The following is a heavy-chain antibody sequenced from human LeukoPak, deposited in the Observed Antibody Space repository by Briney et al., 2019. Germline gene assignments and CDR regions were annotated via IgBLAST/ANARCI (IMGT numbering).Heavy chain of an antibody. D-gene: IGHD6-13*01. CDR3: ARGLSPPRSS. CDR1: GGSISSSSYY. V-gene: IGHV4-39*01. Sequence: PSETLSLTCTVSGGSISSSSYYWGWIRQPPGKGLEWIGSIYYSGSTYYNPSLKSRVTISVDTSKNQFSLKLSSVTAADTAVYYCARGLSPPRSSWGQGTLVTVSS. CDR2: IYYSGST. J-gene: IGHJ4*02.